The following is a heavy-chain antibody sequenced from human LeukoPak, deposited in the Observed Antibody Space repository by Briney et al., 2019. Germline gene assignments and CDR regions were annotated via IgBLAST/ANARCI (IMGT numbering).Heavy chain of an antibody. CDR2: IKSKTDGGTT. V-gene: IGHV3-15*01. J-gene: IGHJ6*03. D-gene: IGHD5-18*01. Sequence: PGGSLRLSCAASGFTFSSYWMSWVRQAPGKGLEWVGRIKSKTDGGTTDYAAPVKGRFTISRDDSKNTLYLQMNSLKTEDTAVYYCTTGNTDNDYYYMDVWGKGTTVTVSS. CDR1: GFTFSSYW. CDR3: TTGNTDNDYYYMDV.